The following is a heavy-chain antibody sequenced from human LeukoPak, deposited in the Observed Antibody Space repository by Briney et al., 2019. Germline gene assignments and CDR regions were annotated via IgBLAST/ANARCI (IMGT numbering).Heavy chain of an antibody. CDR1: GFTFSSYG. CDR3: AKPYPTLTTSAVLDN. J-gene: IGHJ4*02. D-gene: IGHD1-1*01. CDR2: ISGSGGST. Sequence: GGSLRLSCAASGFTFSSYGMSRVRQAPGKGLEWVSAISGSGGSTYYADSVKGRFTISRDNSKNTVYLQINTLRTDDAAIYYCAKPYPTLTTSAVLDNWGQGTLVTVSS. V-gene: IGHV3-23*01.